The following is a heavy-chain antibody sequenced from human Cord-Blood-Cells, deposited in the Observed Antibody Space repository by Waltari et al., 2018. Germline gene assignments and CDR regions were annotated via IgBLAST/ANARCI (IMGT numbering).Heavy chain of an antibody. V-gene: IGHV4-38-2*02. J-gene: IGHJ3*02. CDR3: AREDDAFDI. Sequence: QVQLQESGPGLVKPSETLSLTYTVSGYSISSGYYWGWIRQPPGKGLEWIGSIYHSGSTYYNPSLKSRVTISVDTSKNQFSLKLSSVTAADTAVYYCAREDDAFDIWGQGTMVTVSS. CDR1: GYSISSGYY. CDR2: IYHSGST.